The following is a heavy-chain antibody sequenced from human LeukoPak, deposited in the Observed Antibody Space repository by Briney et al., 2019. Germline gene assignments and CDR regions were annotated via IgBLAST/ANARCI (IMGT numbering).Heavy chain of an antibody. Sequence: PGGSLRLSCAASGFIFSSDAMSWVRQAPGKGLEWVSTISGSGGSTYYADSVKGRFTISRDNSKNTLYLQMNSLRAEDTAVYYCEKDRGGYYDSSGYYSADYWGQGTLVTVSS. D-gene: IGHD3-22*01. V-gene: IGHV3-23*01. CDR2: ISGSGGST. CDR3: EKDRGGYYDSSGYYSADY. CDR1: GFIFSSDA. J-gene: IGHJ4*02.